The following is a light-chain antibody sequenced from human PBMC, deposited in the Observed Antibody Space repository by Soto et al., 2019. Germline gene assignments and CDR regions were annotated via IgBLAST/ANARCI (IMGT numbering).Light chain of an antibody. V-gene: IGKV3-11*01. Sequence: EIVLTQSPATLSLSPGERATLSCRASQSVRRYLAWYQQKPGQAPRLLIYDSSNRAAGIPARFSGSGSGTDFTLTISRLEPEDFAIYYCQQRSDWPLTFGGGTNVEI. CDR1: QSVRRY. CDR3: QQRSDWPLT. CDR2: DSS. J-gene: IGKJ4*01.